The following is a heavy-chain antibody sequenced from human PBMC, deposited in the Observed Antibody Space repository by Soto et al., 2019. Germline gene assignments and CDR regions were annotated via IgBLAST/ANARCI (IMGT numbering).Heavy chain of an antibody. D-gene: IGHD2-15*01. CDR2: INHSGST. CDR1: GGSFSGYY. J-gene: IGHJ6*02. CDR3: ARGRYCSGGSCYGATGYYYYGMDV. V-gene: IGHV4-34*01. Sequence: QVQLQQWGAGLLKPSETLSLTCAVYGGSFSGYYWSWIRQPPGKGLEWIGEINHSGSTNYNPSLKSRVTISVATSKNQFSRKLSSVTAADTAVYYFARGRYCSGGSCYGATGYYYYGMDVWGQGTTVTVSS.